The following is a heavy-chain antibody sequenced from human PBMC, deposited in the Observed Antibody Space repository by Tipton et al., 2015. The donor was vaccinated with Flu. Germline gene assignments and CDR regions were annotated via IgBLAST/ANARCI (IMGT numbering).Heavy chain of an antibody. Sequence: QVQLVQSGPEVKNSGASVKISCKASGYIFTYYDIHWVRQAPGQRLEWMGWVNGAKGNTKSSEKFEDRLTMTRDTSTTTAYMGLSGLTSEDTAVYYCARTTYDYDSGRLDLDPWGQGTLVTVSS. J-gene: IGHJ5*02. CDR1: GYIFTYYD. D-gene: IGHD3-22*01. CDR3: ARTTYDYDSGRLDLDP. CDR2: VNGAKGNT. V-gene: IGHV1-3*01.